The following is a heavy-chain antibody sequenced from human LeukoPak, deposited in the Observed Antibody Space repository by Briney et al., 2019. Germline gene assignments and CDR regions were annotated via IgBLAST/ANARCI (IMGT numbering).Heavy chain of an antibody. CDR2: MSTSSTYI. D-gene: IGHD3-16*01. CDR3: VRDFAFGFCNATTCRYPFDS. J-gene: IGHJ4*02. V-gene: IGHV3-21*06. CDR1: GFNFRGYN. Sequence: GGSLRLSCAASGFNFRGYNMNWVRQAPGKGLEWVSSMSTSSTYIYYADSIKGRFTISRDDARSLLYLQMDSLRAEDTAVYYCVRDFAFGFCNATTCRYPFDSWGQGTLVTVSS.